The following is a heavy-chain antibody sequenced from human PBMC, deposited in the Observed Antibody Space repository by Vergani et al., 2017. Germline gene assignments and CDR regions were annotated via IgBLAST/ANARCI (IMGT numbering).Heavy chain of an antibody. CDR2: IYHSGST. CDR3: ARESSTSTYYYYYYGMDV. D-gene: IGHD2-2*01. J-gene: IGHJ6*02. Sequence: QVQLQESGPGLVKPSETLSLTCAVSGYSISSGYYWGWIRQPPGKGLEWIGSIYHSGSTYYNPSLKSRVTISVDTSKNQFSLKLSSVTAADTAVYYCARESSTSTYYYYYYGMDVWGQGTTVTVSS. CDR1: GYSISSGYY. V-gene: IGHV4-38-2*02.